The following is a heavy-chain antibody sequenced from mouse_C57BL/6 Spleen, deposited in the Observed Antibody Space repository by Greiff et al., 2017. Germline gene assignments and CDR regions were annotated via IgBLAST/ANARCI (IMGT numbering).Heavy chain of an antibody. CDR2: IYPRRGDT. J-gene: IGHJ3*01. CDR1: GYTFTSYG. Sequence: VQLQQSGAELARPGASVKLSCKASGYTFTSYGISWVKQRTGQGLEWIGEIYPRRGDTYYTEQFKGKATLTADKSSSTAYMELRSLTSEDSAVYFCLLRRYYGPYWFAYWGQGTLVTVSA. D-gene: IGHD1-1*02. V-gene: IGHV1-81*01. CDR3: LLRRYYGPYWFAY.